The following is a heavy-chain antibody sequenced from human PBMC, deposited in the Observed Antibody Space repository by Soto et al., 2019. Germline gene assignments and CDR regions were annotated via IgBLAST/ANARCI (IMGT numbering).Heavy chain of an antibody. CDR3: ARDNSVADLGWWFDP. J-gene: IGHJ5*02. CDR1: GFTFSIYY. V-gene: IGHV1-46*03. CDR2: INPSGGT. Sequence: ASVKVSFKASGFTFSIYYMHWVRQAPGQGLEWMGIINPSGGTGLAQKFQGRVTMTKDTSTNTVYMELSSLRSEDTAIYYCARDNSVADLGWWFDPWGQGTLVTVSS. D-gene: IGHD2-15*01.